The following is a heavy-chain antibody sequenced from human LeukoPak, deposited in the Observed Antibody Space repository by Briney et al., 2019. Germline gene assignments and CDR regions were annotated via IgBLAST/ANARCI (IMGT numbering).Heavy chain of an antibody. J-gene: IGHJ4*02. CDR3: ARDPGTAMGRALDY. V-gene: IGHV3-74*01. D-gene: IGHD5-18*01. Sequence: GGSLRLSCAASGFTFSNYWMHWVRHAPGKGLVWVSRINSEESTTTYADSAKGRFTISRDNAKNTLYLQMNSLRAEDTAVYYCARDPGTAMGRALDYWGQGTLVTVSS. CDR1: GFTFSNYW. CDR2: INSEESTT.